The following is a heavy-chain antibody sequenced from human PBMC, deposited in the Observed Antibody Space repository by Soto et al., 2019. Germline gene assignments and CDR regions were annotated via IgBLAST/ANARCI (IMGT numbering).Heavy chain of an antibody. V-gene: IGHV3-33*01. J-gene: IGHJ4*02. CDR3: ARERIAAAGTAYFDY. CDR1: VFTFSNYG. CDR2: IWYDGSNK. D-gene: IGHD6-13*01. Sequence: QVQLVESGGGVVRPGRSLRLSCAASVFTFSNYGMHWVRQAPGKGLEWVAAIWYDGSNKYYADSVKGRFTISRDISKNTLYLQMNSLRAEDTAVYYCARERIAAAGTAYFDYWGQGTLVTVSS.